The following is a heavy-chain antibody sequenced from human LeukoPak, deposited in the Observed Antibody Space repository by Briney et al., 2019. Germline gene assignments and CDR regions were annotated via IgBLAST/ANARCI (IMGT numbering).Heavy chain of an antibody. Sequence: QPGGFLRLSCAASGFTFSSYAMSWVRQAPGKGLEWVSAISGSGGSTYYADSVKGRFTISRDNSKNTLYLQMNSLRAEDTAVYYCAKDRSSSWYGDYFDYWGQGTLVTVSS. CDR1: GFTFSSYA. CDR2: ISGSGGST. CDR3: AKDRSSSWYGDYFDY. D-gene: IGHD6-13*01. V-gene: IGHV3-23*01. J-gene: IGHJ4*02.